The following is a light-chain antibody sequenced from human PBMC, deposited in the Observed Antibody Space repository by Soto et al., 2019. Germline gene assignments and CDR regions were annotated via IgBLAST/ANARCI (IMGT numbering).Light chain of an antibody. CDR2: DVS. Sequence: QSVLTQPASVSGSPGQSITISCTGTSSDVGAYNYVSWYRQDAGKAPKLMIYDVSNRPSGVSDRFSGSKSGNTASLTISGLQADAEADYYCCAYTTSSTVLFGGGTKLTVL. V-gene: IGLV2-14*01. CDR1: SSDVGAYNY. J-gene: IGLJ3*02. CDR3: CAYTTSSTVL.